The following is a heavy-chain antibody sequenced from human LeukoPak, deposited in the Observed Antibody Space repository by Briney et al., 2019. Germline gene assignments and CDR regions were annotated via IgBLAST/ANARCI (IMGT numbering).Heavy chain of an antibody. J-gene: IGHJ4*02. CDR3: AREAARPGFDY. CDR1: GGTFSSYA. V-gene: IGHV1-69*13. Sequence: ASVKVSRKASGGTFSSYAISWVRQAPGQGLEWMGGIIPIFGTANYAQKFQGRVTITADESTSTAYMELSSLRSEDTAVYYCAREAARPGFDYWGQGTLVTVSS. CDR2: IIPIFGTA. D-gene: IGHD6-6*01.